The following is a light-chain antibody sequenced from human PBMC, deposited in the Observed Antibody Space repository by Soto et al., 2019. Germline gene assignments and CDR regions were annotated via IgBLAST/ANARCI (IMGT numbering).Light chain of an antibody. Sequence: EIVLTQSPGTLSLSPGESATLSCRASQPVRNDYLAWYQQKPGQAPRVLISGASTRVTGIPYRFSGSGSGADFTLTISRLEPEDLAVYYCQQYCTLPWTFGQGTKVEIK. CDR1: QPVRNDY. CDR3: QQYCTLPWT. CDR2: GAS. V-gene: IGKV3-20*01. J-gene: IGKJ1*01.